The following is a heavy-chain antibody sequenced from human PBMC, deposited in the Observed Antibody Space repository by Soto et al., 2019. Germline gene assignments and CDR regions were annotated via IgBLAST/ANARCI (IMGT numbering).Heavy chain of an antibody. D-gene: IGHD6-13*01. CDR1: GGSISSGGYY. CDR2: IYYSGST. CDR3: AREEVAAAGSTNWFDP. V-gene: IGHV4-31*03. J-gene: IGHJ5*02. Sequence: SETLSLTCTVSGGSISSGGYYWSWIRQHPGKGLEWIGYIYYSGSTYYNPSLKSRVTISVDTSKNQFSLKLSSVTAADTAVYYCAREEVAAAGSTNWFDPWGQGTLVTVSS.